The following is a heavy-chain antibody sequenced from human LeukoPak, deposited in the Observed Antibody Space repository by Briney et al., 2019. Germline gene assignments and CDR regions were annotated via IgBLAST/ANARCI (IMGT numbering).Heavy chain of an antibody. CDR2: ISSSGSTI. J-gene: IGHJ4*02. V-gene: IGHV3-48*03. CDR1: GFTFSSYE. Sequence: GGSLRLSCAASGFTFSSYEMNWVRQAPGKGLEWVSYISSSGSTIYYADSVEGRFTISRDNAKNSLYLQVNSLRAEDTAVYYCARGYCSSTSCYAFDYWGQGTLVTVSS. CDR3: ARGYCSSTSCYAFDY. D-gene: IGHD2-2*01.